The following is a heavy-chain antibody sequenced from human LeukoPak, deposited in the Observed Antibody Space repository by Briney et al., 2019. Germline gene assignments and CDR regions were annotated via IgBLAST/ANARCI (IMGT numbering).Heavy chain of an antibody. CDR2: ISSSSSTI. CDR3: ARGLSGYDSKRYYYYMDV. CDR1: GFTFSSYS. D-gene: IGHD5-12*01. Sequence: PGGSLRLSCAASGFTFSSYSMTWVRQAPGKGLEWVSYISSSSSTIYYADSVKGRFTISRDNAKNSLYLQMNSLRAEDTAVYYCARGLSGYDSKRYYYYMDVWGKGTTVTVSS. J-gene: IGHJ6*03. V-gene: IGHV3-48*04.